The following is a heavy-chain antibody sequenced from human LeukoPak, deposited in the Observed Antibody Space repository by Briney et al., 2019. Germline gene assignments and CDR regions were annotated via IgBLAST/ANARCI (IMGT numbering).Heavy chain of an antibody. V-gene: IGHV4-39*07. CDR1: GGSISSSSYY. CDR2: IYYSGST. CDR3: ARDRSDYVWGSYPDY. Sequence: SETLSLTCTVSGGSISSSSYYWGWIRQPPGKGPEWIGSIYYSGSTYYNPSLKSRVTISVDTSKNQFSLKLSSVTAADTAVYYCARDRSDYVWGSYPDYWGQGTLVTVSS. D-gene: IGHD3-16*01. J-gene: IGHJ4*02.